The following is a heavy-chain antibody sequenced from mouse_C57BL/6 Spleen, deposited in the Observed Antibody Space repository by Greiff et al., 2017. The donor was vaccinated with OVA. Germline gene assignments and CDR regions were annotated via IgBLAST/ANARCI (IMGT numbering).Heavy chain of an antibody. CDR1: GYTFTSYW. J-gene: IGHJ2*01. Sequence: HVQLQPPWAELVMPGASVKLSCKASGYTFTSYWMHWVKQRPGQGLEWIGEIDPSDSYTNYNQKFKGKSTLTVDKSSSTAYMQLSSLISEDSAVYYCARGDGSSYVAYWRKGTTLTVSS. D-gene: IGHD2-3*01. V-gene: IGHV1-69*01. CDR3: ARGDGSSYVAY. CDR2: IDPSDSYT.